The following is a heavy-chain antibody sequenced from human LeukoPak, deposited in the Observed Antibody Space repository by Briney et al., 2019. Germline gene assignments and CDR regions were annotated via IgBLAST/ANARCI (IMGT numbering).Heavy chain of an antibody. CDR3: ARVYWSYGGFDY. J-gene: IGHJ4*02. V-gene: IGHV7-4-1*02. D-gene: IGHD3-16*01. CDR1: GYTFTSYA. Sequence: ASVKVSCKASGYTFTSYAMNWVRQAPGQGLEWMGWINTNTGNPTYAQGFTGRFVFFLDTSVSTAYPQISSLKAEDTAVYYCARVYWSYGGFDYWGQGTLVTVSS. CDR2: INTNTGNP.